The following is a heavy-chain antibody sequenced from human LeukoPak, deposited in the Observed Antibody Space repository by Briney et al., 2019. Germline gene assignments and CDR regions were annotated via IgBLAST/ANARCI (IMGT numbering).Heavy chain of an antibody. CDR2: IYYSGST. J-gene: IGHJ4*02. D-gene: IGHD6-25*01. CDR3: ARENAAFSPFGY. V-gene: IGHV4-31*03. Sequence: PSETLSLTCTVSGGSISSGGYYWSWIRQHPGKGLEWIGYIYYSGSTYYNPSLKSRVTISIDTSKNQFSLKLSSVTAADTAVYYCARENAAFSPFGYWGQGTLVTV. CDR1: GGSISSGGYY.